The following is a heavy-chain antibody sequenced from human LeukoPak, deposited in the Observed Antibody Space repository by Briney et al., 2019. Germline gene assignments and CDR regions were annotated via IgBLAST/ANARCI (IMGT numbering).Heavy chain of an antibody. J-gene: IGHJ4*02. D-gene: IGHD6-19*01. Sequence: GGSLRLSCAASGFTLSSYAMHWVRQAPGKGLGWWALISYDGTNENYADSVKGRFTISRDDSRNTLFLQMDSLKAEDTAVYYCARARYSNGWYFNRDFWGQGTLVTVSS. CDR3: ARARYSNGWYFNRDF. V-gene: IGHV3-30-3*01. CDR2: ISYDGTNE. CDR1: GFTLSSYA.